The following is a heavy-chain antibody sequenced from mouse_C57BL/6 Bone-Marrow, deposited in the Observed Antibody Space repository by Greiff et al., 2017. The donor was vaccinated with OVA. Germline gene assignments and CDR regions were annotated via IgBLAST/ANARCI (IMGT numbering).Heavy chain of an antibody. CDR2: FNPNIGGT. J-gene: IGHJ3*01. V-gene: IGHV1-26*01. CDR3: ASWVLRRGAWFSY. Sequence: EVQLQQSGPELVKPGASVKISCKAPGYTFTDYYMNWVKQSHGKSLEWIGDFNPNIGGTSYNQKFKGKATLTVAKSSSTAYMELRSLTSENSAVYDCASWVLRRGAWFSYGGQGTLVTVSA. CDR1: GYTFTDYY. D-gene: IGHD1-1*01.